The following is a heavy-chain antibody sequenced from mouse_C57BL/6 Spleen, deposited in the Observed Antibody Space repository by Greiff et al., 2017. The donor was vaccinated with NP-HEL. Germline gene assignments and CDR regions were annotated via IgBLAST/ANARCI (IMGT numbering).Heavy chain of an antibody. CDR1: GYTFTSYW. V-gene: IGHV1-64*01. Sequence: VQLQQSGAELVKPGASVKLSCKASGYTFTSYWMHWVKQRPGQGLEWIGMIHPNSGSTNYNEKFKSKATLTVDKSSSTAYMQLSSLTSEDSAVYYCARGGGDGYYAAMDYWGQGTSVTVSS. J-gene: IGHJ4*01. CDR3: ARGGGDGYYAAMDY. CDR2: IHPNSGST. D-gene: IGHD2-3*01.